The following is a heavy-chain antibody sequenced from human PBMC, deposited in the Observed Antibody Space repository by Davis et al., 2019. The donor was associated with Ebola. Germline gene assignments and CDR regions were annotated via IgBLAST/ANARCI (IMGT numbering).Heavy chain of an antibody. CDR2: ISYDGSNK. Sequence: GGSLRLSCAASGFTFSSYGMHWVRQAPGKGLEWVAVISYDGSNKYYADSVKGRFTISRDNSKNTLYLQMNSLRAEDTAVYYCAKELMVRGGPFDYWGQGTLVTVSS. CDR3: AKELMVRGGPFDY. CDR1: GFTFSSYG. V-gene: IGHV3-30*18. D-gene: IGHD3-10*01. J-gene: IGHJ4*02.